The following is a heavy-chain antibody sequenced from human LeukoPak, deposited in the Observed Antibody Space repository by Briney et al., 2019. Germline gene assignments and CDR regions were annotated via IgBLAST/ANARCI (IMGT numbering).Heavy chain of an antibody. CDR3: AREGPGWHSFDY. D-gene: IGHD2-15*01. J-gene: IGHJ4*02. CDR1: GFTFSDYY. CDR2: ISGSGSII. V-gene: IGHV3-11*01. Sequence: GGSLRLSCAASGFTFSDYYMSWIRQAPGKGLEWVSYISGSGSIIYYADSVKGRFTISRDNAKNSLYLQMDSLGAEDTAVYYCAREGPGWHSFDYWGQGTLVTVSS.